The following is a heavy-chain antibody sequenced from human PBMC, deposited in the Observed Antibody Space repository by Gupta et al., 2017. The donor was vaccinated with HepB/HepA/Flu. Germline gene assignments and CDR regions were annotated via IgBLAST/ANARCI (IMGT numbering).Heavy chain of an antibody. D-gene: IGHD3-10*01. CDR1: GYTFPDYY. Sequence: QVQLVQSGAEVKKPGASLRVSCKTSGYTFPDYYLHWVRQAPGQGLEWMGWINPDSGDTNFAQVFQGRVTMTRDTSVNTAYMELSGLGSDDTAVYFCTRGSPSYNSRLPFEYWGQGTLVTVSS. J-gene: IGHJ4*02. CDR3: TRGSPSYNSRLPFEY. CDR2: INPDSGDT. V-gene: IGHV1-2*02.